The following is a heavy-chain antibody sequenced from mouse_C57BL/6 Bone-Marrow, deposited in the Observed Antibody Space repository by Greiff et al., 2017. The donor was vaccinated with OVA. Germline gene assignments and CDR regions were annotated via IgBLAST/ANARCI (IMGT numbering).Heavy chain of an antibody. CDR2: IHPNSGST. D-gene: IGHD1-1*01. V-gene: IGHV1-64*01. Sequence: QVQLKQPGAELVKPGASVKLSCKASGYTFTSYWMHWVKQRPGQGLEWIGMIHPNSGSTNYNEKFKSKATLTVDKSSSTAYMQLSSLTSEDSAVYYCASRSSSYYFDYWGQGTTLTVSS. J-gene: IGHJ2*01. CDR1: GYTFTSYW. CDR3: ASRSSSYYFDY.